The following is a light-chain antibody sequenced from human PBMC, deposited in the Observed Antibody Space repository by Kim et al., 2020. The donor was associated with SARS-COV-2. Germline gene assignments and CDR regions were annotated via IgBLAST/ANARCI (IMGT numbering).Light chain of an antibody. V-gene: IGKV1-16*01. CDR3: QQYNTYPDT. Sequence: DIQMTQSPSSLAASVGDRVTITCRASQGIGNYLAWFQQKPGKAPESLIYAASSLEGGVPSRFSGSGSGTDFTLTISSLQPEDFATYYCQQYNTYPDTFGQGTKLEI. CDR1: QGIGNY. J-gene: IGKJ2*01. CDR2: AAS.